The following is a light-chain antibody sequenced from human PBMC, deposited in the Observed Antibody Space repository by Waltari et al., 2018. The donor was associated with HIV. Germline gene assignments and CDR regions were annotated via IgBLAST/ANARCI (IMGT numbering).Light chain of an antibody. CDR2: RAS. CDR1: QSVNSRS. CDR3: HQYGSSPDT. V-gene: IGKV3-20*01. J-gene: IGKJ2*01. Sequence: EVVLTQSPATLSLSPGDSPTLSCGASQSVNSRSLAWYQQRPGQAPRLLIYRASSRAPGIPDKFSGRGSGTEFTLTISRLEPDDFAVYLCHQYGSSPDTFGQGTKLEIK.